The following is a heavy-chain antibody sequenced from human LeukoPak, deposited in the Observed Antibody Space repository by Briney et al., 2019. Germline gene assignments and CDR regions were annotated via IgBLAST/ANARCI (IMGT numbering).Heavy chain of an antibody. V-gene: IGHV1-18*01. CDR2: ISAYNGNT. J-gene: IGHJ3*02. Sequence: ASVKVSCKASGYTFTSYGISWVRQAPGQGLEWMGWISAYNGNTNYAQKLQGRVTMTTDTSTSTAYMELRSLRSDDTAVYYCARRVWGSGSPNDAFDIWGQGTMVTVSS. CDR1: GYTFTSYG. CDR3: ARRVWGSGSPNDAFDI. D-gene: IGHD3-10*01.